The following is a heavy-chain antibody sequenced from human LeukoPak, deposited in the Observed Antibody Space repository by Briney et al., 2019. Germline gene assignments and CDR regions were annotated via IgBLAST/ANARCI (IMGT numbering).Heavy chain of an antibody. J-gene: IGHJ3*02. Sequence: PSETLSHTCTVSGGSISSSSYYWGWIRQPPGKGLEWIGSIYYSGSTYYNPSLKSRVTISVDTSKNQFSLKLSSVTAADTAVYYCARRAITSGWIEDAFDIWGQGTMVTVSS. CDR2: IYYSGST. V-gene: IGHV4-39*07. D-gene: IGHD6-19*01. CDR1: GGSISSSSYY. CDR3: ARRAITSGWIEDAFDI.